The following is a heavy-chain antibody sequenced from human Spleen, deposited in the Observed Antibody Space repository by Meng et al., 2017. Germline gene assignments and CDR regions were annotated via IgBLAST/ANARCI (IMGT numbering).Heavy chain of an antibody. CDR1: GYTFTGYF. CDR2: INPGTGGT. V-gene: IGHV1-2*06. D-gene: IGHD5-24*01. Sequence: QAQRVQAGTEGKKPGASVKVPCKTSGYTFTGYFMHWVRQAPGQGLEWMGRINPGTGGTDYAQKFHGRVAMTSDTSINTAYMELSRLKSDDTAVYFCASGMAVIDYWGQGTLVTVSS. J-gene: IGHJ4*02. CDR3: ASGMAVIDY.